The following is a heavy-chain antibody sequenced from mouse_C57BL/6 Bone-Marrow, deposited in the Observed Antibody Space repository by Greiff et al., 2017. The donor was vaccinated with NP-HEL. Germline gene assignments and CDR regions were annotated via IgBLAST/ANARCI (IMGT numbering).Heavy chain of an antibody. D-gene: IGHD2-4*01. V-gene: IGHV5-6*01. Sequence: EVQLVESGGDLVKPGGSLKLSCAASGFTFSSYGMSWVRQTPDKRLEWVASISSGGSYTYYPDSVKGRFTISRDNAKNTLYLKMGSQKTEHTAKYDGARHPAYYDFDVWYFDGGGTRTTVTVAA. CDR3: ARHPAYYDFDVWYFDG. CDR2: ISSGGSYT. J-gene: IGHJ1*03. CDR1: GFTFSSYG.